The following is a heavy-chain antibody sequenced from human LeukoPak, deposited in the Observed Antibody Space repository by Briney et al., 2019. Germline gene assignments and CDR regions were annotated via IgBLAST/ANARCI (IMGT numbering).Heavy chain of an antibody. CDR1: GFTFRNYN. D-gene: IGHD3/OR15-3a*01. CDR2: ISSSAISI. J-gene: IGHJ4*02. Sequence: GGSLRLSCAASGFTFRNYNMHWVRQAPGKGLEWVSSISSSAISIYYADSLRGRFTISRDNAKNFLYLQMNSLRAEDTAVYYCAREYDVLTAGQDFWGQGTLVTVSS. V-gene: IGHV3-21*06. CDR3: AREYDVLTAGQDF.